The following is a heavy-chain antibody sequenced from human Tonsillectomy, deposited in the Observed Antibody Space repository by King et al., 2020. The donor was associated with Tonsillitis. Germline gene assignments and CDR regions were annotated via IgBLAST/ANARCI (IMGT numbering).Heavy chain of an antibody. Sequence: QVQLQESGPGLVKPSETLSLTCTVSGGSISMDNWSWIRLTPGRGLEWIGYIYYSGNTKDNPSLKSRVTISADSSKNQFSLKLSSLTAADTAVYYCARSELLGTTTFDYWGQGTLVTVSS. CDR1: GGSISMDN. D-gene: IGHD1-26*01. V-gene: IGHV4-59*13. CDR2: IYYSGNT. J-gene: IGHJ4*02. CDR3: ARSELLGTTTFDY.